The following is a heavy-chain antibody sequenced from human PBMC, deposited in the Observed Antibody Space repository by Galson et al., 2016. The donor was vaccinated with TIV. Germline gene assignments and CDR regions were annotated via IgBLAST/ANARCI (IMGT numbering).Heavy chain of an antibody. Sequence: QSGAEVKKPGESLRISCKASGYSFTKYWISWVRQMPGKGLEWMGRIDPTDSYVNYSPSFEGHVTLSADKSSSTAYLQWGSLKASDTAMYFCARRLTRRPGAEFDSWGQGTLVAVSS. CDR1: GYSFTKYW. V-gene: IGHV5-10-1*01. J-gene: IGHJ5*01. CDR2: IDPTDSYV. CDR3: ARRLTRRPGAEFDS. D-gene: IGHD1-14*01.